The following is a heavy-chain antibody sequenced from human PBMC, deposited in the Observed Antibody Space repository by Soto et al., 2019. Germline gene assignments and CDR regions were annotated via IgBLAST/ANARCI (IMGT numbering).Heavy chain of an antibody. CDR1: GDSINSDKYY. CDR2: IYYRGNT. D-gene: IGHD3-9*01. CDR3: ARLEGLATISYYFDF. Sequence: SETLSLTCSVSGDSINSDKYYWGWIRQPPGKGLEWIGSIYYRGNTYYNPSLQTRVTISLGKSKSQFSLKLNSVTAADSAVYFCARLEGLATISYYFDFWGQGALVTVSS. V-gene: IGHV4-39*01. J-gene: IGHJ4*02.